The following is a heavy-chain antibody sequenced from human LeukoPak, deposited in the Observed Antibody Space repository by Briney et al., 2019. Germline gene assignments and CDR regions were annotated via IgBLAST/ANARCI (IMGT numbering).Heavy chain of an antibody. V-gene: IGHV3-23*01. D-gene: IGHD1-26*01. CDR2: ISGSGGST. CDR1: GFTLGNYW. CDR3: AKDVVGAINYFDY. Sequence: GGSLRLSCAASGFTLGNYWMHWVRQAPGKGLEWVSAISGSGGSTYYADSVKGRFTISRDNSKNTLYLQMNSLRAEDTAVYYCAKDVVGAINYFDYWGQGTLVTVSS. J-gene: IGHJ4*02.